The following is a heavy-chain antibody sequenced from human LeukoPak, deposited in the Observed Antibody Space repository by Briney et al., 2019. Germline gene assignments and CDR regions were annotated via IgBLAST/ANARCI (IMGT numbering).Heavy chain of an antibody. V-gene: IGHV3-33*01. CDR3: AREGYYGSGSPPSLYFDY. CDR1: GFTFSNYD. Sequence: GTSLRLSCAASGFTFSNYDMHWVRQAPGKGLERVAVIWYDGSDKYYADSVKGRFTISRDNSRSTLYLQMNSLRPEDTAIYYCAREGYYGSGSPPSLYFDYWGQGTLVTVSS. J-gene: IGHJ4*02. CDR2: IWYDGSDK. D-gene: IGHD3-10*01.